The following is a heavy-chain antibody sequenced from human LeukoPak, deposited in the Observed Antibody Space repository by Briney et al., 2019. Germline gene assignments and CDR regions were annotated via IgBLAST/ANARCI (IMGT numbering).Heavy chain of an antibody. J-gene: IGHJ5*02. Sequence: SVTLSLTCAVSGGSISSGGYSWSWIRQPPGKAMEFIAYIYYTGNTYFNPSLKSRVTISVDTSKNQFSLKLSSVTAADTAVYYCARVLAAAGNNWFDPWGQGTLVTVSS. D-gene: IGHD6-13*01. V-gene: IGHV4-30-4*07. CDR2: IYYTGNT. CDR1: GGSISSGGYS. CDR3: ARVLAAAGNNWFDP.